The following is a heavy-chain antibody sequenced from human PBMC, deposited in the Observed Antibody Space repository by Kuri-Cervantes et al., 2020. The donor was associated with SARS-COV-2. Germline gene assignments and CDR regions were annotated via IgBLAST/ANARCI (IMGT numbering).Heavy chain of an antibody. J-gene: IGHJ3*02. D-gene: IGHD3-22*01. CDR3: ARSTPLRRLVVISRGGAFDI. V-gene: IGHV1-2*04. CDR1: RGTFSTHG. CDR2: INPNSGGT. Sequence: GGSLRLSCKPSRGTFSTHGVGCVRQAPGQGLEWMGWINPNSGGTNYAQTFQGWVTMTRNTSISTVYMELSRLRSDDMAVYYWARSTPLRRLVVISRGGAFDIWGQGTMVTVSS.